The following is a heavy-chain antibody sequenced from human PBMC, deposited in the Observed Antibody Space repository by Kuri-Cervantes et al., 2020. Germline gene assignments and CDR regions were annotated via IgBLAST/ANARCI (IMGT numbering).Heavy chain of an antibody. CDR3: ARVRGGTYFDL. Sequence: GGSLRLSCAASGFTFSSNAMTWVRQAPGKGLEWVSSISDSGDRTYHADSMKGRFTISRDNAKNSLYLQMNSLRAEDTAVYYCARVRGGTYFDLWGQGTLVTVSS. CDR2: ISDSGDRT. J-gene: IGHJ4*02. CDR1: GFTFSSNA. V-gene: IGHV3-23*01. D-gene: IGHD1-1*01.